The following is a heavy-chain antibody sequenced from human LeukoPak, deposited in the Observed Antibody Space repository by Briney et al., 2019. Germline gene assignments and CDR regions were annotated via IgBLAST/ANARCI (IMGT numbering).Heavy chain of an antibody. Sequence: SQTLSLTCTVSGGSISSGSYYWSWIRQPAGKGLEWIGRIYTSGSTNYNPSLKSRVTISVDTSKNQFSLKLTSVTAADTAVYYCARGPWYYSSGDCWGQGTLVTVSS. V-gene: IGHV4-61*02. CDR2: IYTSGST. J-gene: IGHJ4*02. CDR1: GGSISSGSYY. D-gene: IGHD6-25*01. CDR3: ARGPWYYSSGDC.